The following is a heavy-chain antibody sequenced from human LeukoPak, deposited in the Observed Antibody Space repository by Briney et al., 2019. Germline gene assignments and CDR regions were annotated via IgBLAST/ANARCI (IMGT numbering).Heavy chain of an antibody. Sequence: GASVTVSCKASGHTFTNYVMHWVRQAPGQRLEWMGWINAGNGNTKYSQKFQGRVSITRDTSASTVYMELSSLRSEDTAVYYCAKDHTSGWSPLYYFDYWGQGTLVTVSS. J-gene: IGHJ4*02. CDR1: GHTFTNYV. D-gene: IGHD6-19*01. CDR3: AKDHTSGWSPLYYFDY. CDR2: INAGNGNT. V-gene: IGHV1-3*01.